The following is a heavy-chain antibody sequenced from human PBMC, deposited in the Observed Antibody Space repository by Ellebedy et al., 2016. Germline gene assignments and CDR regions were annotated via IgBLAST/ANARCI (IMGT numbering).Heavy chain of an antibody. CDR2: IKSKTDGGTT. CDR3: TRDYGDYKGAEYFQY. CDR1: GFTFSNAW. Sequence: GESLKISCAASGFTFSNAWMNWVRQAPGKGLEWVGRIKSKTDGGTTDYAAPVKGRVTISRDDSKNTLYLQMNSLKTEDTAVYYCTRDYGDYKGAEYFQYWGQGTLVTVSS. V-gene: IGHV3-15*01. J-gene: IGHJ1*01. D-gene: IGHD4-17*01.